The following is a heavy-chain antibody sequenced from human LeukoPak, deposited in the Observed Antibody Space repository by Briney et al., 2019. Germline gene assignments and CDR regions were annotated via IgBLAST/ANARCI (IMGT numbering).Heavy chain of an antibody. Sequence: SETLSLTCAVYGGSFSGYYWSWIRQPPGKGLEWNGEINQSGSTNYNPALKSRVTISVDTSKNQFPLKLNSVTAADTAVYYCARLWYYYDTRGYHDAFDVWGQGILVIVSS. CDR3: ARLWYYYDTRGYHDAFDV. D-gene: IGHD3-22*01. CDR1: GGSFSGYY. J-gene: IGHJ3*01. CDR2: INQSGST. V-gene: IGHV4-34*01.